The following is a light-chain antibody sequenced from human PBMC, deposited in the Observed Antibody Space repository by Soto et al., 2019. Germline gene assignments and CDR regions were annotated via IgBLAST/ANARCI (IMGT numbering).Light chain of an antibody. CDR2: AAS. CDR3: QQGHSMPFT. Sequence: DIQMTQSPSSLSASVGDRVTITCRASQSITNSLKWYQHKPGKAPTLVVYAASSLQSGVPSRFSGSGSGTDFTLTISSPPPEDFATHFCQQGHSMPFTFGPGTKVDIK. CDR1: QSITNS. J-gene: IGKJ3*01. V-gene: IGKV1-39*01.